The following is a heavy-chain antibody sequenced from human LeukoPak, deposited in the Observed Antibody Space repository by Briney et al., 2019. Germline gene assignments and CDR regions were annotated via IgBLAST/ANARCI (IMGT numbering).Heavy chain of an antibody. D-gene: IGHD3-22*01. V-gene: IGHV4-34*01. CDR3: ARELSYYDSSGYYNRHWYFDL. Sequence: PSETLSLTCAVYGGSFSGYYWSWIRQPPGKGLEWIGEINHSGSTNYNPSLKSRVTISVDTSKNQFSLKLSSVTAADTAVYYCARELSYYDSSGYYNRHWYFDLWGRGTLVTVPS. J-gene: IGHJ2*01. CDR1: GGSFSGYY. CDR2: INHSGST.